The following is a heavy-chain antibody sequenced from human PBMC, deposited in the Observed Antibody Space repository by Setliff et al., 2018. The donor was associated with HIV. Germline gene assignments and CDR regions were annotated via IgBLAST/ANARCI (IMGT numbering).Heavy chain of an antibody. J-gene: IGHJ4*02. CDR2: IWDDGSNK. Sequence: GGSLRLTCAASGFTFSNYGMNWVRQAPGKGLEWVAVIWDDGSNKKYVDSVKGRFTISRDNSKSTVYLQMDSLRAEDTAIYYCAKDYNFLSAQGAHPVDWGQGTLVTVSS. CDR3: AKDYNFLSAQGAHPVD. D-gene: IGHD3-3*01. V-gene: IGHV3-33*06. CDR1: GFTFSNYG.